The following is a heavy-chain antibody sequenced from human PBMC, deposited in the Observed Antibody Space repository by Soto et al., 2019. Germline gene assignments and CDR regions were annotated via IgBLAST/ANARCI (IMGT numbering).Heavy chain of an antibody. J-gene: IGHJ4*02. D-gene: IGHD6-25*01. CDR3: ARRKERSGPYYLDY. CDR1: GYTFATYD. V-gene: IGHV1-8*01. Sequence: QVQLVQSGAEVKKPGASVKVSCKASGYTFATYDVAWVRQATGQGLEWMGWMNPNTGNTDYAQAFRGRGAMTRNTSITTAYMELSRLRSEDTAVYFCARRKERSGPYYLDYWGQGNLVSVSS. CDR2: MNPNTGNT.